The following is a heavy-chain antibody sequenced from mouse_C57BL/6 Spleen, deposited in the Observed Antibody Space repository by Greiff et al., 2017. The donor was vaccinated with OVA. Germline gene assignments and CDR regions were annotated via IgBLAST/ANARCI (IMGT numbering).Heavy chain of an antibody. D-gene: IGHD2-3*01. CDR2: IHPIRGSN. CDR1: GYTFTSYW. J-gene: IGHJ2*01. CDR3: AREVDGYYEYFNY. V-gene: IGHV1-64*01. Sequence: VQLQQPGAELVKPGASVKLSCKASGYTFTSYWMHWVKPRPGQGLEWIGMIHPIRGSNHSNEKFMSKATLTVDKSSSTAYLQLSSLTSEDSAVYYCAREVDGYYEYFNYWGQGTTLTVAS.